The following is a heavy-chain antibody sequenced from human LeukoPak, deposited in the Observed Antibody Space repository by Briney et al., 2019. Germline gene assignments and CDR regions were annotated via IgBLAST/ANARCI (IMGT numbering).Heavy chain of an antibody. CDR2: INPSGGST. D-gene: IGHD4-17*01. Sequence: GASVKVSCKVSGGTFSSYAISWVRQAPGQGLEWMGIINPSGGSTTYAQKFQGRVTMTRDMSTSTVYMELSSLRSEDTAVYYCARDPLHYGDYVDWDYWGQGTLVTVSS. V-gene: IGHV1-46*01. CDR1: GGTFSSYA. CDR3: ARDPLHYGDYVDWDY. J-gene: IGHJ4*02.